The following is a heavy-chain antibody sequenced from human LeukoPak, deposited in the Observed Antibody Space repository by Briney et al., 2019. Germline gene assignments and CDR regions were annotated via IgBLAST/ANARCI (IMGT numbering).Heavy chain of an antibody. CDR3: ARAPYYYGSGSYSAFDI. D-gene: IGHD3-10*01. Sequence: NSSETLSLTCGVYGGSFSGYLWNWIRQPPGKGLEWLGEINHSGSANYHPSLKSRVTISVDTSKNQVSLSLSSVTAADTAVYYCARAPYYYGSGSYSAFDIWGQGTMVTVSS. CDR1: GGSFSGYL. CDR2: INHSGSA. J-gene: IGHJ3*02. V-gene: IGHV4-34*01.